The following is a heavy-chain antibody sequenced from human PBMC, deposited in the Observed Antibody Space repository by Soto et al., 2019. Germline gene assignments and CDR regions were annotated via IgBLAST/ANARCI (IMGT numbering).Heavy chain of an antibody. CDR2: ISTDGSST. Sequence: EVQLVESGGGLVQPGGSLRLSCAATGFTFSTYWMHWVRQGPGKGLVWVSRISTDGSSTTYADSVKGRFTISRDNAKNTLYLQMNSLRAEDTAVYYCARATGSNHPFDYWGHGSLVTVSS. CDR1: GFTFSTYW. J-gene: IGHJ4*01. CDR3: ARATGSNHPFDY. D-gene: IGHD2-2*01. V-gene: IGHV3-74*01.